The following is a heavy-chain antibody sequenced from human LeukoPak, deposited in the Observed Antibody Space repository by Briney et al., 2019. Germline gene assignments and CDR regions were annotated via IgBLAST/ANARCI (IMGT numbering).Heavy chain of an antibody. CDR2: IYPGDSDT. V-gene: IGHV5-51*01. J-gene: IGHJ3*02. Sequence: GESLKISCKGSGYSFTSYWIGWVRQMPGKGLEWMGIIYPGDSDTRYSPSFQGQVTISADKSISTAYLQWSSLKASDTAMYYCARQYYYDSSGPGGDAFDIWGQGTMVTVSS. D-gene: IGHD3-22*01. CDR3: ARQYYYDSSGPGGDAFDI. CDR1: GYSFTSYW.